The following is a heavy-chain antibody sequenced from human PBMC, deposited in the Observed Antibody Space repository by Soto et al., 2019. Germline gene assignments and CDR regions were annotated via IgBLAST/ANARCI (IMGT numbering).Heavy chain of an antibody. CDR2: ISATTPNT. V-gene: IGHV3-23*01. CDR1: GFTFSDFP. D-gene: IGHD1-1*01. J-gene: IGHJ4*02. Sequence: VQLLESGGGLVQPGGSLRLSCAASGFTFSDFPMTWVRQAPGKGLDWVSTISATTPNTYYADSVKGRFTISRDNSKSTLYLQMNSLRAEDKAIYYCARDWNLDQWGQGTLVT. CDR3: ARDWNLDQ.